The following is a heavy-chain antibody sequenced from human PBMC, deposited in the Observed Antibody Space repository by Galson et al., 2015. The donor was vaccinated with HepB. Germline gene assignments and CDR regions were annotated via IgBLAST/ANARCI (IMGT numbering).Heavy chain of an antibody. CDR2: IHHGGNT. V-gene: IGHV4-39*01. CDR3: ARLMMGSGTYFDDAFDI. J-gene: IGHJ3*02. Sequence: ETLSLTCTLSGGSISSSNYYWGWIRQPPGKGLEWIGRIHHGGNTYYNPSLKSRVTMSVDTSKNQFSLNLNSVTAADTAVYYCARLMMGSGTYFDDAFDIWGQGTMVTVSS. CDR1: GGSISSSNYY. D-gene: IGHD1-26*01.